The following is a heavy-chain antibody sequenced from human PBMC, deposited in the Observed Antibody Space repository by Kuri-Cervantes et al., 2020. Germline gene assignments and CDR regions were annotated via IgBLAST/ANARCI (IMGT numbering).Heavy chain of an antibody. CDR2: ISAYNGNT. CDR3: ARGYGSPYYFDY. D-gene: IGHD3-10*01. V-gene: IGHV1-18*01. Sequence: ASVKVSCKASGYTFTSYGISWVRQAPGQGLEWMGWISAYNGNTNYAQKLQGRVTMTTDTSTSTSYMELSSLRSEDTAVYYCARGYGSPYYFDYWGQGTLVTVSS. J-gene: IGHJ4*02. CDR1: GYTFTSYG.